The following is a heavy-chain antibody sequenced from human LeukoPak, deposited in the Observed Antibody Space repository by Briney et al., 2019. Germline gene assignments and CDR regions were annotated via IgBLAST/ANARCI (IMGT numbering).Heavy chain of an antibody. CDR1: GFTFSSHA. D-gene: IGHD2-15*01. J-gene: IGHJ4*02. V-gene: IGHV3-23*01. CDR3: AIKGPDVEDLDY. Sequence: GGSLRLSCAASGFTFSSHAMHWVRQAPGKGLEWVSAIRDSGRGTYYADSVKGRFTISRDNSKNTLYLQMNSLRAEDTAIYYCAIKGPDVEDLDYWGQGTLVTVSS. CDR2: IRDSGRGT.